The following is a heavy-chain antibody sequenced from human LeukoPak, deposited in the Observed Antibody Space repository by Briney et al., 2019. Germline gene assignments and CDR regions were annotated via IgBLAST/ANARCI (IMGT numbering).Heavy chain of an antibody. D-gene: IGHD2-2*01. CDR2: IGVYGDYI. V-gene: IGHV3-23*01. CDR1: GFSLINYG. J-gene: IGHJ4*02. CDR3: AKDQSTSWQIHS. Sequence: GGSLRLSCADSGFSLINYGMSWVRQAPGKGLEWVSHIGVYGDYIDYAGSVKGRFTISRDNSKNTLYLQMNSLRVEDTAVYYCAKDQSTSWQIHSWGQGTLVTVSS.